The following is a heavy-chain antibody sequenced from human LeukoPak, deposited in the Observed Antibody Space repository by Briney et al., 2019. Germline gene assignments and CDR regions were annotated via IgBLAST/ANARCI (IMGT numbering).Heavy chain of an antibody. V-gene: IGHV4-34*01. CDR3: ARGPSSYYDSSGYSGRYYFDY. J-gene: IGHJ4*02. CDR1: GGSFSGYY. Sequence: SETLSLTCAVYGGSFSGYYWSLIRQPPGKGLEWIGEINHSGSTNYNPSLKSRVTISVDTSKNQFSLKLSSVTAADTAVYYCARGPSSYYDSSGYSGRYYFDYWGQGTLVTVSS. D-gene: IGHD3-22*01. CDR2: INHSGST.